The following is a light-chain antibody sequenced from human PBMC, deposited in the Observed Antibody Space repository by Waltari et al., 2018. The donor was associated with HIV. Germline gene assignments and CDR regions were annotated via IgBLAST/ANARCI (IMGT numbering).Light chain of an antibody. J-gene: IGKJ2*01. CDR1: PVISNS. CDR3: QQYYNIPRT. Sequence: DIQMTQSPSSLSASVGDRVPITYRASPVISNSLAWSQQRPGKAPKLLVYDASRLESGVPSRISGSGGGTDFTLTITTLQPEDFATYFCQQYYNIPRTFGQGTEVEV. V-gene: IGKV1-NL1*01. CDR2: DAS.